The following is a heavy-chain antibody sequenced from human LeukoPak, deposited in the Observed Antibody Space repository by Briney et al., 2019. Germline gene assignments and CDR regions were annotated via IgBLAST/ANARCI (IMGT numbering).Heavy chain of an antibody. Sequence: GGSLRLSCAASGFTFSSYAMSWVRQAPGKGLEWVSAISGSGGSTYYADSVKGRFTISRDNSKNTLYLQMNSLRAEDTAVYYCAKEHFETAIGVNWFDPWGQGTLVTVSS. CDR2: ISGSGGST. J-gene: IGHJ5*02. CDR1: GFTFSSYA. CDR3: AKEHFETAIGVNWFDP. V-gene: IGHV3-23*01. D-gene: IGHD5-18*01.